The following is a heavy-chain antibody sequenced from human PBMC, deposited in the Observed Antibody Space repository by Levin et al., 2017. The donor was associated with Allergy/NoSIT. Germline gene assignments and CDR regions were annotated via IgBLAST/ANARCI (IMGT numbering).Heavy chain of an antibody. CDR3: AREKNYYDSGGFFDY. CDR2: IWYDGSNK. Sequence: QTGESLKISCAASGFIFSSYGMHWVRQAPGKGLEWVAVIWYDGSNKYYADSVKGRFTISRDNSKNTLYLQMNSLRAEDTAVYYCAREKNYYDSGGFFDYWGQGTLVTVSS. D-gene: IGHD3-22*01. V-gene: IGHV3-33*01. CDR1: GFIFSSYG. J-gene: IGHJ4*02.